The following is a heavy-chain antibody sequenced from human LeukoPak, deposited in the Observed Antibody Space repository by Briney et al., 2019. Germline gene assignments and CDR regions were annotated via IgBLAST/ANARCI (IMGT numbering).Heavy chain of an antibody. CDR1: GFTFSSYE. CDR3: ARDGGESYTSYFDY. Sequence: GGSLRLSCAASGFTFSSYEMNWVRQAPGKGLEWVSSISSSSSYIYYADSVKGRFTISRDNAKNSLYLQMNSLRAEDTAVYYCARDGGESYTSYFDYWGQGTLVTVSS. J-gene: IGHJ4*02. D-gene: IGHD3-16*01. CDR2: ISSSSSYI. V-gene: IGHV3-21*01.